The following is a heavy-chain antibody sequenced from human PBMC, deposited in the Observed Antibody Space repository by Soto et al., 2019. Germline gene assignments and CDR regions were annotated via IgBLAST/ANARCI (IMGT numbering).Heavy chain of an antibody. D-gene: IGHD3-22*01. CDR2: ISWDGGST. CDR1: VFTFDDYT. Sequence: SLRLSFAASVFTFDDYTMHWFRQAPGKGLEWVSLISWDGGSTYYADSVKGRFTISRDNSKNTLYLQMNSLRAEDTAVYYCANWGDYYDSSGYYYAFDYWGQGTLVTSPQ. V-gene: IGHV3-43*01. CDR3: ANWGDYYDSSGYYYAFDY. J-gene: IGHJ4*02.